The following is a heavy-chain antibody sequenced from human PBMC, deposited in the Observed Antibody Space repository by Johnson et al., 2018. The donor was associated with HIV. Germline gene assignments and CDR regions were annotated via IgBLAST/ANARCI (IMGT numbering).Heavy chain of an antibody. CDR3: ARDQTGGSSW. J-gene: IGHJ3*01. D-gene: IGHD1-26*01. Sequence: VQLVESGGSLVQPGGSLRLSCAGSGFTFSSYAISWVRQAPGKGLEWVSTISGSGGSTYHADSVKGRFTISRDNSNNTLYLQMNSLRAEDTAMYYCARDQTGGSSWWSQGTMVTVSS. V-gene: IGHV3-23*04. CDR2: ISGSGGST. CDR1: GFTFSSYA.